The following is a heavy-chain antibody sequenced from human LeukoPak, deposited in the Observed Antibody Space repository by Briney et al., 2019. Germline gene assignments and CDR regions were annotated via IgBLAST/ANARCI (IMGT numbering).Heavy chain of an antibody. V-gene: IGHV1-69*06. CDR3: ARDSSQTHYDILTGYPTLYYYYGMDV. Sequence: VASVKVSCKASGGTFSSYAISWVRQAPGQGLEWMGGIIPIFGTANYAQKLQGRVTITADKSTSTAYMELSSLRSEDTAVYYCARDSSQTHYDILTGYPTLYYYYGMDVWGKGTAVTVSS. CDR2: IIPIFGTA. D-gene: IGHD3-9*01. J-gene: IGHJ6*04. CDR1: GGTFSSYA.